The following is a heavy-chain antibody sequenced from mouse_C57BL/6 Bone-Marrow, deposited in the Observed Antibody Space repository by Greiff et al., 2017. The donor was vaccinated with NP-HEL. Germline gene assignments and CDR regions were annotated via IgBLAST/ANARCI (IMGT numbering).Heavy chain of an antibody. CDR1: GYTFTSYW. Sequence: QVQLQQPGAELVKPGASVKMSCKASGYTFTSYWITWVKQRPGQGLEWIGDIYPGSGSTNYNEKFKSKATLTVDTSSSTAYMQLSSLTSEDSAVYYCARDTTVVATNYWYFDVGGTGTTVTVSS. CDR3: ARDTTVVATNYWYFDV. CDR2: IYPGSGST. J-gene: IGHJ1*03. V-gene: IGHV1-55*01. D-gene: IGHD1-1*01.